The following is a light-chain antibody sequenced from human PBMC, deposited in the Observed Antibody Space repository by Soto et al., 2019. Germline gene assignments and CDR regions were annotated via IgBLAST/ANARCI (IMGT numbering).Light chain of an antibody. V-gene: IGKV3-20*01. CDR3: QQYGSSPLFT. J-gene: IGKJ3*01. CDR2: GAS. Sequence: ESVLTQSPGTMSLSPGERDTLSCRASQSVSSSYLAWYQQKPGQAPRLLIHGASSRATGIPDRFSGSGSGTDFTLTISRLEPEDFAVYYWQQYGSSPLFTFGPGTKVDIK. CDR1: QSVSSSY.